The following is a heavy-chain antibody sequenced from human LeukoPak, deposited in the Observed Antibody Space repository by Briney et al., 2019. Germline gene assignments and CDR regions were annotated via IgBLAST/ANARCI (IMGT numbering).Heavy chain of an antibody. J-gene: IGHJ5*02. CDR2: VYDSDNM. CDR3: ARDGGWFGEHGFDP. V-gene: IGHV4-59*01. D-gene: IGHD3-10*01. Sequence: SETLSLTCTVSGGSISGYYWSWIRQPTGKGLEWIGYVYDSDNMSYNSPLKSRLTLSIDTSKNQFSLRLTSVTAADTAVYYCARDGGWFGEHGFDPWGQGTLVTVSS. CDR1: GGSISGYY.